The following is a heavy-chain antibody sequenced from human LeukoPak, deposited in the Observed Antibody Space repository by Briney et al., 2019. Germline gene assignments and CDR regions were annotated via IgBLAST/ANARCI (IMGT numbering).Heavy chain of an antibody. J-gene: IGHJ6*03. D-gene: IGHD3-3*01. V-gene: IGHV1-69*01. CDR1: GGTFSSYA. Sequence: SVKVSCKASGGTFSSYAISWVRQAPGQGLEWMGGIIPMFGTANYAQKFQGRVTITADESTSTAYMELSNLRSEDTAVYYCARVLRGKYDFWSGYSHYYYYYMDVWGKGTTVTVSS. CDR2: IIPMFGTA. CDR3: ARVLRGKYDFWSGYSHYYYYYMDV.